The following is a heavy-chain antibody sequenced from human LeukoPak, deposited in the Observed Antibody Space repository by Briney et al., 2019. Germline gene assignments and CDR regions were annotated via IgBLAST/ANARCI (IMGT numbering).Heavy chain of an antibody. Sequence: PGGSLRLSCAASGFTFSSYGMHWVRQAPGKGLEWVAFIRYDGSNKYYADSVKGRFTISRDNSKNTLYLQMNSLRAEDTAVYYCAKDREKGGPYYYYYMDVWGKGTTVTVSS. CDR1: GFTFSSYG. D-gene: IGHD5-24*01. CDR2: IRYDGSNK. V-gene: IGHV3-30*02. CDR3: AKDREKGGPYYYYYMDV. J-gene: IGHJ6*03.